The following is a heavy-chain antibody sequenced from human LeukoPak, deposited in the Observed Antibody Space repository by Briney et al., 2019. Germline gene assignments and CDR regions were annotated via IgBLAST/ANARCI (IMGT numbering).Heavy chain of an antibody. CDR3: AKDRSPAHFDY. CDR2: IRYDGSNK. J-gene: IGHJ4*02. Sequence: GGPLRLPCAASEFTFSSFGMTWVRQAPSKGLEWVAFIRYDGSNKYYADSVKDRFTISRDNSKNTLYLQMNSLRAEDTAVYYFAKDRSPAHFDYWGQGTLVTVSS. CDR1: EFTFSSFG. V-gene: IGHV3-30*02. D-gene: IGHD2-2*01.